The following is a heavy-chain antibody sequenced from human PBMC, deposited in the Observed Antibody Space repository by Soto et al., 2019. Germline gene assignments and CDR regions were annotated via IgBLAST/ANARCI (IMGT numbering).Heavy chain of an antibody. V-gene: IGHV4-34*01. CDR3: ARAHSRYSSGWYSGYFDY. J-gene: IGHJ4*02. Sequence: PSETLSLTCAVYGGSFSAYYWSWIRQPPGKGLEWIGETNHSGSTNYNPSLKSRVTISVDTSKNQFSLKLSSVTAADTAVCYCARAHSRYSSGWYSGYFDYWGQGTLVTVSS. CDR2: TNHSGST. CDR1: GGSFSAYY. D-gene: IGHD6-19*01.